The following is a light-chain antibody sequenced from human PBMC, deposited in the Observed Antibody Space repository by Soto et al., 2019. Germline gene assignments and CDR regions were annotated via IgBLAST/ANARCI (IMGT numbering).Light chain of an antibody. CDR1: QSISSY. CDR2: AAS. V-gene: IGKV1-39*01. J-gene: IGKJ4*01. CDR3: QQSYITPLT. Sequence: DIQMTRTHTSLSASVEDRVTISCRASQSISSYLNWYQQKPGKAPKLLIYAASSLQSGVPSRFSGSGSGTDFTLTISSLQPEDFATYYCQQSYITPLTFGGGTKVDI.